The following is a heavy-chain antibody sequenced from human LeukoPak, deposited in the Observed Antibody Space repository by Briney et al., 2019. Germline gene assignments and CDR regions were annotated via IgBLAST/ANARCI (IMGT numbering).Heavy chain of an antibody. V-gene: IGHV3-21*01. Sequence: GGSLRLSCAASGFTFSSYSMNWVRQAPGKGLEWVSSISSSSSYIYYADSVKGRFTISRDNAKNSLYLQMNSLRAEDTAVYYCARVAVADLTNDAFDIWGQGTMVTVSS. D-gene: IGHD6-19*01. CDR2: ISSSSSYI. CDR3: ARVAVADLTNDAFDI. CDR1: GFTFSSYS. J-gene: IGHJ3*02.